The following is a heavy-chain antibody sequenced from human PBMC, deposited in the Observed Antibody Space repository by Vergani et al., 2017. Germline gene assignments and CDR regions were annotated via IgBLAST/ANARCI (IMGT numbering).Heavy chain of an antibody. J-gene: IGHJ4*02. V-gene: IGHV4-4*02. D-gene: IGHD2-2*02. CDR3: ATIGYRRWGYYFDY. Sequence: QVQLQESGPGVVKPSQTLSLTCAVSGGSISSGDHCWTWVRQPPGKGLEWIGEICHTEDTKYSPSLKRRVTVSVDGSRNLFSLRLNSVTAADTAVYYCATIGYRRWGYYFDYWGQGILVTVSS. CDR2: ICHTEDT. CDR1: GGSISSGDHC.